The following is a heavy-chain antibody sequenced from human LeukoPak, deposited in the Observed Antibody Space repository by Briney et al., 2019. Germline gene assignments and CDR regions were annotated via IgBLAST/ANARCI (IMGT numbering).Heavy chain of an antibody. J-gene: IGHJ5*02. CDR2: IYYSGST. D-gene: IGHD2-2*03. Sequence: SETLSLTCTVSGGSISSYYWSWIRQPPGKGLEWIGYIYYSGSTNYNPSLKSRVTISVDTSKNQFSLKLSSVTAADTAVYYCARHRGYCSSTSCYFWFDPWGQGTLVTVSS. CDR3: ARHRGYCSSTSCYFWFDP. CDR1: GGSISSYY. V-gene: IGHV4-59*08.